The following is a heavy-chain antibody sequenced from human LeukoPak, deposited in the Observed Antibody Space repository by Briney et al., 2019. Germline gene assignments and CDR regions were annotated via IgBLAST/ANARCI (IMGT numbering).Heavy chain of an antibody. CDR1: GFTFSSYW. CDR3: ARMEYDFWSGYYIDAY. J-gene: IGHJ4*02. CDR2: IKQDGSEK. V-gene: IGHV3-7*01. Sequence: GGSLRLXCAASGFTFSSYWMSWDRQAPGKGLEWVANIKQDGSEKYYVDSVKGRFTISRDNAKNSLYLQMNSLRAEDTAVYYCARMEYDFWSGYYIDAYWGQGTLVTVSS. D-gene: IGHD3-3*01.